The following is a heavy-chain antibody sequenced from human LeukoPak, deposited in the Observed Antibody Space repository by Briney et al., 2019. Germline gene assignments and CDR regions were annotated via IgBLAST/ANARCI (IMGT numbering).Heavy chain of an antibody. CDR2: IKQDGSEK. J-gene: IGHJ6*03. Sequence: GGSLRLSCTASGFTFGDYAMSWFRQAPGKGLEWVANIKQDGSEKYYVDSVKGRFTISRDNAKNSLYLQMNSLRAEDTAVYYCARTRGQLWLGYYYYYMDVWGKGTTVTVSS. D-gene: IGHD5-18*01. CDR1: GFTFGDYA. V-gene: IGHV3-7*01. CDR3: ARTRGQLWLGYYYYYMDV.